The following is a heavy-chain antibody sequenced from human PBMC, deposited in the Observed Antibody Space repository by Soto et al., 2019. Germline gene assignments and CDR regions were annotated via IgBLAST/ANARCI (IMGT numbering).Heavy chain of an antibody. CDR1: GLTVSHNY. D-gene: IGHD2-2*01. CDR3: TTDSADIVVVPATFGMDV. J-gene: IGHJ6*02. V-gene: IGHV3-15*01. CDR2: IKSITDGGTT. Sequence: GGSLRLSCVASGLTVSHNYMAWVRQAPEMGLEWVGRIKSITDGGTTDYAAPVKGRFTISRDDSKDTLYLQMNNLKTEDTAVYHCTTDSADIVVVPATFGMDVWGQGTTVTVSS.